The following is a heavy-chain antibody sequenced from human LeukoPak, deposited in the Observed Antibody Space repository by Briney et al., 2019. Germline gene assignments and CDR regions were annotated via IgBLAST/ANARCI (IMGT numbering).Heavy chain of an antibody. CDR3: ARYGDSSGYYDYYFDY. Sequence: GESLKISCKGSGYSFTTYWIGWVRQMPGKGLECLGVIYPGDSDTRYSPSFQGQVTISADKSISTAYLQWSSLKASDTAMYYCARYGDSSGYYDYYFDYWGQGTLVTVSS. D-gene: IGHD3-22*01. CDR1: GYSFTTYW. CDR2: IYPGDSDT. J-gene: IGHJ4*02. V-gene: IGHV5-51*01.